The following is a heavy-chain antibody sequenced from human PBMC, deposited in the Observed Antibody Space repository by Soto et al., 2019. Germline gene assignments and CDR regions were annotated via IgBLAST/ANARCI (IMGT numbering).Heavy chain of an antibody. CDR3: ASSQRAARPIIYGMDV. V-gene: IGHV1-69*13. CDR1: GGTFSSYA. D-gene: IGHD6-6*01. CDR2: IIPIFGTA. J-gene: IGHJ6*02. Sequence: SVKVSCKASGGTFSSYAISWVRQAPGQGLEWMGGIIPIFGTANYAQKFQGRVTITADESTSTAYMELSSLRSEDTAVYYCASSQRAARPIIYGMDVWGQGTTVTVSS.